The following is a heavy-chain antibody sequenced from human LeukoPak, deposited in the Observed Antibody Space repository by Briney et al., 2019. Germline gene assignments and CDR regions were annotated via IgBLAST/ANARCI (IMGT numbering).Heavy chain of an antibody. CDR2: IYYSGST. V-gene: IGHV4-59*01. J-gene: IGHJ5*02. D-gene: IGHD3-3*01. CDR1: GGSISSYY. CDR3: ARGVDDFWSGYSHDWFDP. Sequence: SETLSLTCTVSGGSISSYYWSWIRQPPGKGLEWIGYIYYSGSTNYNPSLKSRVTISVNTSKNQFSLKLSSVTAADTAVYYCARGVDDFWSGYSHDWFDPWGQGTLVTVSS.